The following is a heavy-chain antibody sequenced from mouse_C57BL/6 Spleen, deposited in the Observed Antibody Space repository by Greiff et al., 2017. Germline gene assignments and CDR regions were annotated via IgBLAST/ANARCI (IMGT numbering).Heavy chain of an antibody. CDR2: ISGGGGNT. CDR3: ASPYYGSSYGWFAY. CDR1: GFTFSSYT. J-gene: IGHJ3*01. V-gene: IGHV5-9*01. D-gene: IGHD1-1*01. Sequence: EVMLVESGGGLVKPGGSLKLSCAASGFTFSSYTMSWVRQTPEKRLEWVATISGGGGNTYYPDIVKGRFTISRDNAKNTLYLQMSSLRSEDTALYYCASPYYGSSYGWFAYWGQGTLVTVSA.